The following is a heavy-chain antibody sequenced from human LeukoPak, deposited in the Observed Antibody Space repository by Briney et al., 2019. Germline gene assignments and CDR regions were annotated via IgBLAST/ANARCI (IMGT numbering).Heavy chain of an antibody. Sequence: GGSLRLSCAASGFTFSHFGMHWVRQAPGKGLEWVAFIRYDGTNRYYADLGKGRFTISRDSSKNTLHLQMNSLRAEDTAVYYCVKVIYCNGDSCYGEYFQHWGQGTLVTVSS. CDR2: IRYDGTNR. CDR3: VKVIYCNGDSCYGEYFQH. V-gene: IGHV3-30*02. D-gene: IGHD2-15*01. CDR1: GFTFSHFG. J-gene: IGHJ1*01.